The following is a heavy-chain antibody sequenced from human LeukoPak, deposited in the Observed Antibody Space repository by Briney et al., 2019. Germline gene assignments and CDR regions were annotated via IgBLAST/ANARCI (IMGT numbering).Heavy chain of an antibody. Sequence: GGTLRLSCAASGFSFSSYSMNWVRQAPGKGLEWVSSISSSSSYIYYADSVKGRFTISRDNAKNSLYLQMNSLRAEDTAVYYCARGGYSGYDPEGWGQGTLVTVS. V-gene: IGHV3-21*01. CDR3: ARGGYSGYDPEG. D-gene: IGHD5-12*01. J-gene: IGHJ4*02. CDR2: ISSSSSYI. CDR1: GFSFSSYS.